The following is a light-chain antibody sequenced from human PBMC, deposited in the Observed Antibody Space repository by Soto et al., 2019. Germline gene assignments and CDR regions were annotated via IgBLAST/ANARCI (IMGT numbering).Light chain of an antibody. V-gene: IGLV4-69*01. CDR1: SGHSSYA. J-gene: IGLJ2*01. Sequence: QLVLTQSPSASASLGASVNLTCILSSGHSSYAIAWHQQQREKGPRYLMNLNSDGSHSKGDGIPDRFSGSSSGTERYLTISSLQSEDEADYYCQTWDTVIHVVFGGGTKLTVL. CDR2: LNSDGSH. CDR3: QTWDTVIHVV.